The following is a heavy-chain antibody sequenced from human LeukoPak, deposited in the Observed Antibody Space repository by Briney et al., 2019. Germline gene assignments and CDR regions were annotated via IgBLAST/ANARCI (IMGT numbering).Heavy chain of an antibody. CDR1: GFTFSSYA. CDR2: ISGSGGST. D-gene: IGHD3-16*01. V-gene: IGHV3-23*01. J-gene: IGHJ4*02. Sequence: GRSLRLSCAASGFTFSSYAMSWVRQAPGKGLEWVSAISGSGGSTYYADSVKGRFTISRDNSKNTLYLRMNSLRAEDTAVYYCAKEFWGRHADSSFDYWGQGTLVTVSS. CDR3: AKEFWGRHADSSFDY.